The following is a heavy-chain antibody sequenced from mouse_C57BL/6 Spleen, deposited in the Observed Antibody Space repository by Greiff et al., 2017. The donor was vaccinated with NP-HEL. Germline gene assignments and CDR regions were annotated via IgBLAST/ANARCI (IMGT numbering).Heavy chain of an antibody. CDR3: ARHEYAMDY. CDR1: GFTFSDYY. J-gene: IGHJ4*01. Sequence: EVKLVESGGGLVQPGGSLKLSCAASGFTFSDYYMYWVRQTPEKRLEWVAYISNGGGSTYYPDTVKGRFTISRDNAKNTLYLQMSRLKSEDTAMYYCARHEYAMDYWGQGTSVTVSS. V-gene: IGHV5-12*01. CDR2: ISNGGGST.